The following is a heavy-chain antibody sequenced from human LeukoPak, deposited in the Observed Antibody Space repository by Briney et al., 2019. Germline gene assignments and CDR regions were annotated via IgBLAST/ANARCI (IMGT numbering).Heavy chain of an antibody. CDR3: ARARVATIGDYYYYYGMDV. Sequence: GGSLRLSCAASGFTFSTYWMSWVRQAPGKGLEWLANIKEDGTGKNHVDSVKGRFTISRDNAKNSLYLQMNGLRGEDTAVYYCARARVATIGDYYYYYGMDVWGQGTTVTVSS. V-gene: IGHV3-7*05. CDR1: GFTFSTYW. D-gene: IGHD5-12*01. CDR2: IKEDGTGK. J-gene: IGHJ6*02.